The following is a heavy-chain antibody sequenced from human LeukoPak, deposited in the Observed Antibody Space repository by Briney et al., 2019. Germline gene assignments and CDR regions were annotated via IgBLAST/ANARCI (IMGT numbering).Heavy chain of an antibody. CDR1: GYTFTGHY. J-gene: IGHJ4*02. D-gene: IGHD3-22*01. CDR2: INPNSGGT. Sequence: ASVKVSCKASGYTFTGHYMNWVRQAPGQGLEWMGRINPNSGGTNYAQKFQGRVTMTRDTSISTAYMELSSLRSDDTAVYYCARVEYHYDSSGYYDYWGQGTLVTVSS. CDR3: ARVEYHYDSSGYYDY. V-gene: IGHV1-2*06.